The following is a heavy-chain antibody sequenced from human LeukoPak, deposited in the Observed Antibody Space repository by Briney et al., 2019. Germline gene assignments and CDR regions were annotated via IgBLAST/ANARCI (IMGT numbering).Heavy chain of an antibody. CDR3: AKAGEYYYDSSGYLSGDAFDI. V-gene: IGHV3-23*01. CDR1: GFTFSSYA. Sequence: PVGSLRLSCAASGFTFSSYAMSWVRQAPGKGLEWVSAISGSGGSTYYADSVKGRFTISRDNSKNTLYLQMNSLRAEDTAVYYCAKAGEYYYDSSGYLSGDAFDIWGQGTMVTVSS. D-gene: IGHD3-22*01. CDR2: ISGSGGST. J-gene: IGHJ3*02.